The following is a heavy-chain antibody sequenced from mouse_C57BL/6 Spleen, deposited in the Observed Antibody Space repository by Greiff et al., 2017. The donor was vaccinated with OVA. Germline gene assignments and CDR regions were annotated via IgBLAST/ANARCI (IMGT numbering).Heavy chain of an antibody. CDR3: ARAITTVVASGLEDY. D-gene: IGHD1-1*01. J-gene: IGHJ4*01. CDR1: GYTFTSYW. CDR2: IHPNSGST. V-gene: IGHV1-64*01. Sequence: QVQLKQPGAELVKPGASVKLSCKASGYTFTSYWMHWVKQRPGQGLEWIGMIHPNSGSTNYNEKFKSKATLTGDKSSSTAYMQLSSLTSEDSAVYYCARAITTVVASGLEDYWGQGTSVTVSS.